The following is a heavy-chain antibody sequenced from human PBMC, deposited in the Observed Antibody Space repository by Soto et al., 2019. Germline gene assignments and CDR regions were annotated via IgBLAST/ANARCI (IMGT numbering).Heavy chain of an antibody. CDR2: IKKDGSEQ. D-gene: IGHD6-13*01. V-gene: IGHV3-7*01. J-gene: IGHJ4*02. Sequence: VGSLRLSCAASGLTFSNYWMSWVRQAPGKGLEWVANIKKDGSEQYYVDSVKGRFTISGDNAKNSLYLQMDSLRVEDTAIYYCATDYSSTWYFPFDYWGQGTLVTVSS. CDR3: ATDYSSTWYFPFDY. CDR1: GLTFSNYW.